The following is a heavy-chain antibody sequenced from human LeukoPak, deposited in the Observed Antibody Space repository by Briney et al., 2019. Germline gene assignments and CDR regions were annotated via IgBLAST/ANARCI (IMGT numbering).Heavy chain of an antibody. V-gene: IGHV3-48*03. D-gene: IGHD5-18*01. CDR1: GFTFSSYE. CDR2: ISSSGSTI. Sequence: GGSLRLSCAASGFTFSSYEMNWVRQVPGKGLEWVSYISSSGSTIYYADSVKGRFTISRDNAKNSLYLQMNSLRAEDTAVYYCARDTAMVTCFDYWGQGTLVTVSS. J-gene: IGHJ4*02. CDR3: ARDTAMVTCFDY.